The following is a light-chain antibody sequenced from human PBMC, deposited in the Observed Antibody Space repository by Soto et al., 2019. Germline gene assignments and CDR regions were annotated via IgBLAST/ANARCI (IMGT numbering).Light chain of an antibody. CDR2: GAS. CDR3: QQFGDSPPAFT. CDR1: QRVSTKY. J-gene: IGKJ2*01. V-gene: IGKV3-20*01. Sequence: ESMLTQSPGTLSLSPGERATLSCRASQRVSTKYLTWYQQKPGQAPRLLIYGASIRATGIPDRFSGSVSGTAFPLTISRLEPEDFAVYYCQQFGDSPPAFTFGHGTKLEI.